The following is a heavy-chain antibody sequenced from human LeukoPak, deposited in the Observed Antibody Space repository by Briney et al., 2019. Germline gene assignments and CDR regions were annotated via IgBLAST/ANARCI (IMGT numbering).Heavy chain of an antibody. Sequence: SETLSLTCTVSGGSINSGDYYWSWIRQPTGKGLEWIGRIYTSGSTNYNPSLKSRVTISVDTSKNQFSLKLSSVTAADTAVYYCARAPLRFLEWWRLYYFDYWGQGTLVTVSS. J-gene: IGHJ4*02. CDR2: IYTSGST. D-gene: IGHD3-3*01. CDR1: GGSINSGDYY. CDR3: ARAPLRFLEWWRLYYFDY. V-gene: IGHV4-61*02.